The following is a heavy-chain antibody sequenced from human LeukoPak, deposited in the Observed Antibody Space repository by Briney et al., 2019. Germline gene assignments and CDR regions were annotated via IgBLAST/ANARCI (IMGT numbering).Heavy chain of an antibody. CDR2: IYPGDSDT. Sequence: GESLKISCKGSGYSFTSYWIGWVRQMPGKGLECMGIIYPGDSDTRYTPSFQGQVSIAAAKSNSTAYLQWSSLKASDTAMYYCARHRSYSSGWDSVGYWGQGTLVTVSS. D-gene: IGHD6-19*01. CDR3: ARHRSYSSGWDSVGY. J-gene: IGHJ4*02. CDR1: GYSFTSYW. V-gene: IGHV5-51*01.